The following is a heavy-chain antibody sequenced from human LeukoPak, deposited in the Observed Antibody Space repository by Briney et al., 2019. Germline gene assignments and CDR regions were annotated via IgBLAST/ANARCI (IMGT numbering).Heavy chain of an antibody. V-gene: IGHV3-30*18. D-gene: IGHD3-22*01. CDR1: GFTFSSYG. J-gene: IGHJ3*02. CDR2: ISYDGSNK. CDR3: AKDTYYYDSSGRRAISQHAFDI. Sequence: GGSLRLSCAASGFTFSSYGMHWVRQAPGKGLEWVAVISYDGSNKYYADSVKGRFTISRDNSKNTLYLQTNSLRAEDTAVYYCAKDTYYYDSSGRRAISQHAFDIWGQGTMVTVSS.